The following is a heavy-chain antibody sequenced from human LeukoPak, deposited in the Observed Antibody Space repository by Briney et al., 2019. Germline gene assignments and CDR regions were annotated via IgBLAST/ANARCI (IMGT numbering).Heavy chain of an antibody. Sequence: GGSLRLSCAASGFTFSSYAMSWVRQAPGKELVWVSAISGSGGSTYYADSVKGRFTISRDNSKNTLYLQMNSLRAEDTALYYCAKEITTGTTSAHFDYWGQGTLVTVSS. J-gene: IGHJ4*02. V-gene: IGHV3-23*01. D-gene: IGHD1-1*01. CDR3: AKEITTGTTSAHFDY. CDR2: ISGSGGST. CDR1: GFTFSSYA.